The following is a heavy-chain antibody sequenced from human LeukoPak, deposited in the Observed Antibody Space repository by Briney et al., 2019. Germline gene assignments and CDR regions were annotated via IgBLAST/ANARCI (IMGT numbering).Heavy chain of an antibody. CDR2: ISDFDENT. Sequence: GGSLRLSCAASGIYDMSWVRQAPGKGLEWVSSISDFDENTYYADSVKGRFTMSRDNSRNTLYLQMNNLRAEDTAVYYCARVRARFYCSSNSCYGYGGQGPLVTVSS. V-gene: IGHV3-23*01. CDR3: ARVRARFYCSSNSCYGY. D-gene: IGHD2-2*01. J-gene: IGHJ4*02. CDR1: GIYD.